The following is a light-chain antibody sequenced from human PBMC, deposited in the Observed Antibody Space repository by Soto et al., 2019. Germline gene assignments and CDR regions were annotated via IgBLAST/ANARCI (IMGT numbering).Light chain of an antibody. CDR1: SSDVGAYNY. J-gene: IGLJ2*01. CDR2: EVT. Sequence: QSALTQPPSASGSPGQSVTISCTGTSSDVGAYNYVSWYQQHPGKAPKLMIYEVTQRPSGVPDRFSGTKSGNTASLTVSGLQAEDEADYYCSSYTGISVVFGGGTKLTVL. V-gene: IGLV2-8*01. CDR3: SSYTGISVV.